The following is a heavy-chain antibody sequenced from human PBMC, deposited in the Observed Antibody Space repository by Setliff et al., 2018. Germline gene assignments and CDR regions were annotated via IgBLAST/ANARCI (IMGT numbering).Heavy chain of an antibody. V-gene: IGHV1-18*04. D-gene: IGHD3-3*01. Sequence: ASVKVSCKASGYTFTGYYMHWVRQAPGQGLEWMGWISAYNGNTNYAQKLRGRVTMTTDTSTSTAYMELSSLRSEDTAVYYCARELLFGGVIFGYWGQGTLVTVSS. J-gene: IGHJ4*02. CDR3: ARELLFGGVIFGY. CDR1: GYTFTGYY. CDR2: ISAYNGNT.